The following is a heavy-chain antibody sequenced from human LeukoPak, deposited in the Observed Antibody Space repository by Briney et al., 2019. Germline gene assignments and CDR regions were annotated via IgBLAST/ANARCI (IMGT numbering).Heavy chain of an antibody. D-gene: IGHD5-18*01. Sequence: GGSLRLSCAASEFTFGSFAMSWVRQAPGKGLEWVSYIRGGGAGALYADSVKGRFTVSRDNSRTTLYLQMNSLRVEDTAVYYCAKCAQSYGNDAFDLWGPGTMVTVSS. CDR2: IRGGGAGA. CDR3: AKCAQSYGNDAFDL. CDR1: EFTFGSFA. J-gene: IGHJ3*01. V-gene: IGHV3-23*01.